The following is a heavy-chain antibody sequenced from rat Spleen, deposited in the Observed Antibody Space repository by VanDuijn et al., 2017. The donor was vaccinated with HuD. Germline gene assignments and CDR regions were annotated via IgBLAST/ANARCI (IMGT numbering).Heavy chain of an antibody. V-gene: IGHV2-72*01. CDR3: ARQDHSALFDY. J-gene: IGHJ2*01. D-gene: IGHD3-3*01. Sequence: QVQLRESGPGLVQPSETLSLTCTVSGFSLTSNGVGWVRQPLRKGLVWMGTIWAGGSTNYNSAVQSRLSISRDTSKSQVFLKMNSLKPEDTGTYYCARQDHSALFDYWGQGVMVTVSS. CDR1: GFSLTSNG. CDR2: IWAGGST.